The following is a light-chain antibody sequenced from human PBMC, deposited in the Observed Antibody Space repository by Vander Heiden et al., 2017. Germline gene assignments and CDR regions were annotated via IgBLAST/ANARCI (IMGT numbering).Light chain of an antibody. CDR2: DVS. Sequence: QPALTQPASVSGSPGQSITIPGTGTSSDVGGYNYVSWYQQHPGKAPKVMIYDVSNRPSGVSNRFSGSKSGNTASLTISGLQAEDEADYYCTSYTSRTTWVFGGGTKLTVL. CDR3: TSYTSRTTWV. CDR1: SSDVGGYNY. V-gene: IGLV2-14*03. J-gene: IGLJ2*01.